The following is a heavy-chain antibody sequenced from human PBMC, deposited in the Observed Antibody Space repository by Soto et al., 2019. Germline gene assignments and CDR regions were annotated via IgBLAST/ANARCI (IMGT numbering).Heavy chain of an antibody. CDR3: AKDRGTIFGVVIIDHYGMDV. D-gene: IGHD3-3*01. CDR1: GFTFSSYG. V-gene: IGHV3-30*18. Sequence: QVQLVESGGGVVQPGRSLRLSCAASGFTFSSYGMHWVRQAPGKGLEWVAVISYDGSNKYYADSVKGRFTISRDNSKNTLYLQMNSLRAEDTAVYYCAKDRGTIFGVVIIDHYGMDVWGQGTTVTVSS. CDR2: ISYDGSNK. J-gene: IGHJ6*02.